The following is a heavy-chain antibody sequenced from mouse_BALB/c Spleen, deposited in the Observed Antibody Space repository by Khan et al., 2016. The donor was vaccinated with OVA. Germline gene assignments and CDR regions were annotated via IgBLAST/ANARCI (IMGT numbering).Heavy chain of an antibody. CDR3: ARGRGNMDY. CDR2: ISYSGST. D-gene: IGHD2-1*01. CDR1: GYSITSDYA. J-gene: IGHJ4*01. V-gene: IGHV3-2*02. Sequence: EVQLRESGPGLVKPSQSLSLTCTVTGYSITSDYAWNWIRQFPGNKLEWMGYISYSGSTSYNPSLKSRISITRDTSKNQFFLQLNSVTTEDTATYYCARGRGNMDYWGQGTSVTVSS.